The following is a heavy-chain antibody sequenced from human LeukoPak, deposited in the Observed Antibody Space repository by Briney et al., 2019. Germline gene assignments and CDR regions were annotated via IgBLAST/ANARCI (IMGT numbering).Heavy chain of an antibody. CDR2: INHSGST. V-gene: IGHV4-34*01. J-gene: IGHJ4*02. D-gene: IGHD2-21*02. CDR1: GGSFSGYY. CDR3: ARLGGNSAHFDY. Sequence: SETLSLTCAVYGGSFSGYYWSWIRQPPGKGLEWIGEINHSGSTNYNPSLKSRVTISVDTSKNQFSLKLSSVTATDTAVYYCARLGGNSAHFDYWGQGTLVTVSS.